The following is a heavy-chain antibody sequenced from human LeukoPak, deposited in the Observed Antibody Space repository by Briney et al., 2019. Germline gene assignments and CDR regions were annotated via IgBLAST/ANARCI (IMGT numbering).Heavy chain of an antibody. J-gene: IGHJ4*02. V-gene: IGHV1-18*04. Sequence: ASVKVSCKASGYTFTSYYMHWVRQAPGQGLEWMGWISAYNGNTNYAQKLQGRVTMTTDTSTSTAYMELRSLRSDDTAVYYCARAYYYDSSGYPSTLWYWGQGTLVTVSS. CDR2: ISAYNGNT. CDR1: GYTFTSYY. D-gene: IGHD3-22*01. CDR3: ARAYYYDSSGYPSTLWY.